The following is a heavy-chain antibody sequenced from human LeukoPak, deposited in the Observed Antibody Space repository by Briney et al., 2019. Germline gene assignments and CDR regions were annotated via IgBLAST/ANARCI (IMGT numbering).Heavy chain of an antibody. D-gene: IGHD4-17*01. CDR2: MNPNSGNT. CDR1: GYTFTGYY. J-gene: IGHJ1*01. V-gene: IGHV1-8*02. Sequence: AASVKVSCKASGYTFTGYYMHWVRQAPGQGLEWMGWMNPNSGNTGYAQKFQGRVTMTRNTSISTAYMALSSLRSEDTAVYYCARSYGDYQGVYFQHWGQGTLVTVSS. CDR3: ARSYGDYQGVYFQH.